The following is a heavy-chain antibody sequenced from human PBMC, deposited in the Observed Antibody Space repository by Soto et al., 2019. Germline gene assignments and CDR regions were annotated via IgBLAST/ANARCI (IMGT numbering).Heavy chain of an antibody. J-gene: IGHJ6*03. CDR1: GYTFARYG. D-gene: IGHD2-15*01. CDR2: ISTYNDNT. CDR3: ARAGYCSSGSADFQSHDCLGLDA. Sequence: SSVKVSCKTSGYTFARYGISWVRQVPRQGLEWMGCISTYNDNTKYAQKLKGRVTMSTDTSTDTVYIELRSLTSDDTAVHYCARAGYCSSGSADFQSHDCLGLDAWG. V-gene: IGHV1-18*01.